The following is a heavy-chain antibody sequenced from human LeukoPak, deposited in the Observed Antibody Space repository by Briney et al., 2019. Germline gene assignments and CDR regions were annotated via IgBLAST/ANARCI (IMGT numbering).Heavy chain of an antibody. Sequence: GGSLRLSCAASGFPFSSYWMHWVRQVPGEGLLWVSRINSDGSATIYADSVRGRFTISRDNAKNTLYLQMSGLRVEDTAVYHCASDSPYYGMDVWGQGTTVTVSS. J-gene: IGHJ6*02. CDR3: ASDSPYYGMDV. V-gene: IGHV3-74*01. CDR1: GFPFSSYW. CDR2: INSDGSAT.